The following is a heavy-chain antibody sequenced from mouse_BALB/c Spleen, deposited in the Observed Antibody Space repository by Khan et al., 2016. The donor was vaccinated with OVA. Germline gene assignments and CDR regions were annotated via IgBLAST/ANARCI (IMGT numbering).Heavy chain of an antibody. CDR1: GYTFTSYT. CDR3: VSDGDYPRNDGWFAY. CDR2: INPSNGYT. V-gene: IGHV1-4*01. J-gene: IGHJ3*01. D-gene: IGHD2-14*01. Sequence: VQLQESGAELARPGASVKMSCKASGYTFTSYTIHWIKLRPGQGLVWIGFINPSNGYTNYNQKFKDKATLTADKSSTTVYMQLSSLTSDDSAVYNCVSDGDYPRNDGWFAYWGQGTLVTVSA.